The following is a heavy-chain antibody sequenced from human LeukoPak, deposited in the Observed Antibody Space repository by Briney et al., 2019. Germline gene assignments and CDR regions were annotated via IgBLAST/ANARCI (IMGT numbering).Heavy chain of an antibody. CDR3: AKHYMGSSYNHGLDC. CDR1: GGSISSDNFY. CDR2: IYYSGTT. J-gene: IGHJ4*02. V-gene: IGHV4-39*01. Sequence: SETLSLTCTVSGGSISSDNFYWGWIRQPPGKGLEWIGSIYYSGTTYYNPSLKSRVTISVDTSKNQFSLKLSSVTAADTALYYCAKHYMGSSYNHGLDCWGQGTLVTVSS. D-gene: IGHD3-10*01.